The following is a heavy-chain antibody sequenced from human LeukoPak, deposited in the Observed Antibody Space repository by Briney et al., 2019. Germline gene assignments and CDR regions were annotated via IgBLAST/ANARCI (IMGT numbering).Heavy chain of an antibody. CDR2: INPSGGST. CDR1: GYTFTSYY. CDR3: ARVSSGYLAPFDY. V-gene: IGHV1-46*01. Sequence: ASVTVSCKASGYTFTSYYMHWVRQAPGQGLEWMGIINPSGGSTSYAQKFQGRVNMTRDTSTSTVYMELSSLRSEDTAVYYCARVSSGYLAPFDYWGQGTLVTVSS. D-gene: IGHD3-22*01. J-gene: IGHJ4*02.